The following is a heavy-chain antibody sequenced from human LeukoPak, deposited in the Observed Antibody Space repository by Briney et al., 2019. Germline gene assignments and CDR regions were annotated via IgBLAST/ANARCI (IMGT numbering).Heavy chain of an antibody. D-gene: IGHD3-3*01. Sequence: SETPSLTCTVSGGSISSSSYYWGWIRQPPGKGLEWIGSIYYSGSTYYNPSLKSRVTISVDTSKNQFSLKLSSVTAADTAVYYCARLSLYYDFWSGYYLFWGQGTLVTVSS. CDR2: IYYSGST. CDR1: GGSISSSSYY. CDR3: ARLSLYYDFWSGYYLF. J-gene: IGHJ4*02. V-gene: IGHV4-39*01.